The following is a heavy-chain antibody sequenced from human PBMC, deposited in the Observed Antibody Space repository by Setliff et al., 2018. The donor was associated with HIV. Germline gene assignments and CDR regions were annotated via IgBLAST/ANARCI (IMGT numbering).Heavy chain of an antibody. Sequence: SETLSLTCTVSGDSISSDFYWGWIRQPPGKGLEWIASIYHSGNTYYMPSLQSRVTISVDMSKNQFSLKLNSVTAADTAVYYCARGEACGGGCHYAFELWGRGTRVT. D-gene: IGHD2-21*02. V-gene: IGHV4-38-2*02. CDR2: IYHSGNT. CDR3: ARGEACGGGCHYAFEL. J-gene: IGHJ3*01. CDR1: GDSISSDFY.